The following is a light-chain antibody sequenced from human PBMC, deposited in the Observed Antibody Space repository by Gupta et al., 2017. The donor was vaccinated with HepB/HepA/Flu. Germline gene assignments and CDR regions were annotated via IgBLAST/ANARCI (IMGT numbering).Light chain of an antibody. V-gene: IGLV2-23*03. Sequence: SALTQPASVSGSPGQSITISCTGASSDIGSERLGSWFQQHPGKVPTLIIYECTKRPSGVSSRFSGSQSANAASLTISGLRAEDEADLYCSSYTSTNTVFGGGTKVTVL. CDR2: ECT. J-gene: IGLJ2*01. CDR3: SSYTSTNTV. CDR1: SSDIGSERL.